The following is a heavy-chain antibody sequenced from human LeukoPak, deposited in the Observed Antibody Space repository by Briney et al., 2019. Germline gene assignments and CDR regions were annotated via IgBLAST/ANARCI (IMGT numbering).Heavy chain of an antibody. CDR2: IHPRDSDI. D-gene: IGHD3-16*02. Sequence: GESLKISCKGSGYSFTTYWIAWVRQVPGKGLEWMGIIHPRDSDIRYNPPFQGQVTISAEKSISTAHLQWNSLKASDTAMYYCARMIGLGEVSPYFDYWGQGSLVTVSS. CDR3: ARMIGLGEVSPYFDY. V-gene: IGHV5-51*01. CDR1: GYSFTTYW. J-gene: IGHJ4*02.